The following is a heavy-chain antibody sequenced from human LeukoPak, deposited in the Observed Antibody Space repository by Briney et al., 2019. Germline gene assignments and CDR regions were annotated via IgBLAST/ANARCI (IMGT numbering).Heavy chain of an antibody. CDR3: ARITGGSRHLEY. Sequence: SETLSLTCTVSGGSISSSSYYWGWIRQPPGKGLEWIGSIYYSGSTYYNPSLKSRVTISVDTSKNQFSLKLSSVTAADTAVYYCARITGGSRHLEYWGQGTLVTVCS. CDR1: GGSISSSSYY. CDR2: IYYSGST. V-gene: IGHV4-39*01. D-gene: IGHD1-14*01. J-gene: IGHJ4*02.